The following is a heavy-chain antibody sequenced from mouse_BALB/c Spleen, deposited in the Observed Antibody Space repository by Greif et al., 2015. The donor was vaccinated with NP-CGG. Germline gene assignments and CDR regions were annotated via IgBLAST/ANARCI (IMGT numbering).Heavy chain of an antibody. J-gene: IGHJ4*01. Sequence: EVKLVESGGGLVQPGGSRKLSCAASGFTFSSFGMHWVRQAPEKGLGWVAYISSGSSTIYYADTVKGRFTISRDNPKNTLFLQMTSLRSEDTAMYYCARRVYGNYERGAMDYWGQGTSVTVSS. CDR3: ARRVYGNYERGAMDY. CDR2: ISSGSSTI. CDR1: GFTFSSFG. V-gene: IGHV5-17*02. D-gene: IGHD2-10*02.